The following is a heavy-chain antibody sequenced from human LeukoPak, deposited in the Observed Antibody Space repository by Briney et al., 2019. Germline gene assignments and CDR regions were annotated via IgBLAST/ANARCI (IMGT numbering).Heavy chain of an antibody. Sequence: PGGSLRLSCAASGLTFSSYWMSWVRQAPGKGLEWVGRIKSKTDGGTTDYAAPVKGRFTISRDDSKNTLYLQMNSLKTEDTAVYYCTTDWLGLGFDYWGQGTLVTVSS. J-gene: IGHJ4*02. CDR2: IKSKTDGGTT. D-gene: IGHD3-10*01. V-gene: IGHV3-15*01. CDR1: GLTFSSYW. CDR3: TTDWLGLGFDY.